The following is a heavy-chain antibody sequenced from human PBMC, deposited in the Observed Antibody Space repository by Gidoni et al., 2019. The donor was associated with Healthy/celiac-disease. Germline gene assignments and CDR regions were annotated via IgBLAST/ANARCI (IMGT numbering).Heavy chain of an antibody. D-gene: IGHD3-10*01. J-gene: IGHJ4*02. V-gene: IGHV4-34*01. CDR2: INHSGST. CDR3: ARKRAGYYYGSGSYYNVVDY. CDR1: GGSFSGYY. Sequence: QVQLQQWGAGLLKPSETLSLTCAVYGGSFSGYYWSWIRQPPGKGLEWIGEINHSGSTNYNPSLKSRVTISVDTSKNQFSLKLSSVTAADTAVYYCARKRAGYYYGSGSYYNVVDYWGQGTLVTVSS.